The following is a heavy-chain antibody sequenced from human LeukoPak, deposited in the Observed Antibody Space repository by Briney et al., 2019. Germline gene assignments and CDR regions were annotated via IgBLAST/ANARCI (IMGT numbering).Heavy chain of an antibody. J-gene: IGHJ4*02. CDR1: GFTFSTYS. CDR3: ARDPLSGLRELPLGYFDY. D-gene: IGHD1-26*01. Sequence: GGSLRLSCAASGFTFSTYSMNWVRRAPGKGLEWVSSTSSCGSYIYYADSVKGRFTISRDNAKNSLYLQMNSLRAEDTAVYYCARDPLSGLRELPLGYFDYWGQGTLVTVSS. V-gene: IGHV3-21*01. CDR2: TSSCGSYI.